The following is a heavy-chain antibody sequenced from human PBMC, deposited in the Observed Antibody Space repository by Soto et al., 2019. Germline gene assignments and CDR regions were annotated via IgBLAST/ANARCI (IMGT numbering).Heavy chain of an antibody. D-gene: IGHD3-9*01. Sequence: SETLSLTCTVSGGSISSSSYYWGWIRQPPGKGLEWIGSIYYSGSTYYNPSLKSRVTISVDTSKNQFSLKLSFVTAADTAVYYCAGGGVLGILTGYRPLPPYYYYGMDVWGQGTTVTVSS. CDR3: AGGGVLGILTGYRPLPPYYYYGMDV. J-gene: IGHJ6*02. CDR2: IYYSGST. V-gene: IGHV4-39*01. CDR1: GGSISSSSYY.